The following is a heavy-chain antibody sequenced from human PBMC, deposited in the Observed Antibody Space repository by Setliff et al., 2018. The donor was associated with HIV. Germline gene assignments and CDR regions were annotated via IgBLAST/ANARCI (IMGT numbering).Heavy chain of an antibody. CDR2: ISSSSTYT. D-gene: IGHD6-19*01. Sequence: GSLRLSCEASGFTFSSYDFHWVRQAPGKGLEWVSSISSSSTYTFYADSVKGRFTISRDNAKNSLYLQMNSLRAEDTAVYYCARLMYSSGPGSFDYWGQGTLVTVSS. V-gene: IGHV3-21*01. CDR3: ARLMYSSGPGSFDY. J-gene: IGHJ4*02. CDR1: GFTFSSYD.